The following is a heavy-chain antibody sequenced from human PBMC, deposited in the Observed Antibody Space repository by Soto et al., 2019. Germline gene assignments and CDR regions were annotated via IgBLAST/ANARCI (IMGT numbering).Heavy chain of an antibody. CDR3: ARSGYLYGYWDYYYGMDV. CDR1: GFTFSSYA. V-gene: IGHV3-64*01. D-gene: IGHD5-18*01. J-gene: IGHJ6*02. CDR2: ISSNGGST. Sequence: PGGSLRLSCAASGFTFSSYAMHWVRQAPGKGLEYVSAISSNGGSTYYANSVKGRFTISRDNSKNTLYLQMGSLRAEDMAVYYCARSGYLYGYWDYYYGMDVWGQGTTVTVSS.